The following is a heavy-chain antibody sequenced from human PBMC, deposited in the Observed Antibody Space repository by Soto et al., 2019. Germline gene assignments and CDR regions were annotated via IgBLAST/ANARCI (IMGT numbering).Heavy chain of an antibody. D-gene: IGHD6-6*01. CDR3: TKYSSSSAYYYYYMAV. J-gene: IGHJ6*03. Sequence: EVQLLESGGGLVQPGGSLRLSCAGSGFTFTSYAMGWVRQAPGKGLEWVSGISGSSGNTYYEDSVKGRFTISRDKSKNTLYLDMNSLRVEDTAVYYCTKYSSSSAYYYYYMAVWGKGTTVTVSS. V-gene: IGHV3-23*01. CDR2: ISGSSGNT. CDR1: GFTFTSYA.